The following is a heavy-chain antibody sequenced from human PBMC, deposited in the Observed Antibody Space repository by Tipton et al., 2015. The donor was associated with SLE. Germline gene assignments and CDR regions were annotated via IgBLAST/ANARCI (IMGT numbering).Heavy chain of an antibody. D-gene: IGHD4-17*01. Sequence: QSGAEVKKPGASVKVSCKASGYTFTSYGISWVRQAPGQGLEWMGWISAYNGNTKYGKKLQGRVTMTTDTSTSTAYMELRSLRSDDTAVHYCARGGDSYYDYYMDFWGKGTTVPVSS. V-gene: IGHV1-18*01. CDR2: ISAYNGNT. CDR1: GYTFTSYG. CDR3: ARGGDSYYDYYMDF. J-gene: IGHJ6*03.